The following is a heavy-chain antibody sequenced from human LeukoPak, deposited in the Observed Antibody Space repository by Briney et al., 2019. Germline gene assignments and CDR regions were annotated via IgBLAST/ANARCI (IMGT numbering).Heavy chain of an antibody. CDR2: LYPDGST. CDR1: GFTVSSKY. V-gene: IGHV3-66*01. D-gene: IGHD3-10*01. Sequence: GGSLRLSCTASGFTVSSKYMNWVRQVPGKSLEWVSVLYPDGSTYYPDSLKGRFTISRDNSKNTLYLQMNSLRAEDTAVYYCASLLGVREEGAFDIWGQGTMVTVSS. J-gene: IGHJ3*02. CDR3: ASLLGVREEGAFDI.